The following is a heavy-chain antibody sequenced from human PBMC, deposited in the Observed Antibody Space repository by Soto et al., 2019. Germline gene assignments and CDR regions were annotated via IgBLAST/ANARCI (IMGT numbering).Heavy chain of an antibody. J-gene: IGHJ6*02. CDR2: IFHSGST. D-gene: IGHD3-3*01. CDR3: ARSYDFWSGSDAYGMDV. Sequence: SETLSLTCTVSGGSISSADYNWSWVRQAPGRGLEWSGFIFHSGSTYYNPSLQSRATISVDKSKNQFSLKLSSVTAADTAVYFCARSYDFWSGSDAYGMDVWGQGTTVTVSS. CDR1: GGSISSADYN. V-gene: IGHV4-30-4*01.